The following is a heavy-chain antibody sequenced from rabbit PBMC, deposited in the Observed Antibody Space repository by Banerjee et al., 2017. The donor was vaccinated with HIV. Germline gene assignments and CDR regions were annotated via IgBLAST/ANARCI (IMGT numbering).Heavy chain of an antibody. V-gene: IGHV1S45*01. J-gene: IGHJ4*01. Sequence: QEQLEESGGGLVQPEGSLTLTCTASGFSFSSSYWICWVRQAPGKGLEWIGCIDSSSGNTVYASWAKGRFTISKTSSTTVTLQMTSLTAADTATYFCARGNGYYIGYTNLWGPGTLVTVS. CDR3: ARGNGYYIGYTNL. CDR1: GFSFSSSYW. CDR2: IDSSSGNT. D-gene: IGHD1-1*01.